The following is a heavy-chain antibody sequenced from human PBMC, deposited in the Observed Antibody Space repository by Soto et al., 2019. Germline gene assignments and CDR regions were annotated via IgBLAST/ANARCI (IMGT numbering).Heavy chain of an antibody. V-gene: IGHV3-11*05. CDR2: ITSSSTYT. CDR1: GFTFSDYY. J-gene: IGHJ4*02. D-gene: IGHD4-17*01. CDR3: ARAHSSTVTYFDS. Sequence: QVQLVESGGGLVKPGGSLRLSCAASGFTFSDYYMSWIRQAPGKGLEWVSYITSSSTYTNYADSVKGRFTISRDNAKKSLYLQMNSLRAEDTAVYYCARAHSSTVTYFDSWGQGTLVTVSS.